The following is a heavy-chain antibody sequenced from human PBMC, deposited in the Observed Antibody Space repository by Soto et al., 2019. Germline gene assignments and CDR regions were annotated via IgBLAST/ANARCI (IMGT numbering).Heavy chain of an antibody. D-gene: IGHD2-15*01. CDR1: GFKFSDSW. V-gene: IGHV3-33*08. Sequence: TGGSLRLSCAASGFKFSDSWMHWVRQAPGKGLEWVAVICYDGSNKYYADSVKGRFTISRDNSKNTLYLHMNSLRAEDTAVYYCASAYCSGGNCYSPLDYWGQGALVTVSS. J-gene: IGHJ4*02. CDR3: ASAYCSGGNCYSPLDY. CDR2: ICYDGSNK.